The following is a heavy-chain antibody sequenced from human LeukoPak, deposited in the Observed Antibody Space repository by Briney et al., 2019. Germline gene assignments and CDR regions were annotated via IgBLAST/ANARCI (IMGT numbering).Heavy chain of an antibody. CDR2: INHSGST. Sequence: SETLSLTCAVYGGSFSGYYWSWIRQPPGKGLEWIGEINHSGSTNYNPSLKSRVTISVDTSKNQFSLKLSSVTAADTAVYYCAKGGSDDFWSGYHAAGMDVWGQGTTVTVSS. CDR1: GGSFSGYY. J-gene: IGHJ6*02. D-gene: IGHD3-3*01. V-gene: IGHV4-34*01. CDR3: AKGGSDDFWSGYHAAGMDV.